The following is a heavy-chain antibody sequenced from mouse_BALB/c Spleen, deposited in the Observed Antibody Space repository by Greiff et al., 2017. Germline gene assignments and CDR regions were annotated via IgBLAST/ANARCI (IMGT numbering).Heavy chain of an antibody. J-gene: IGHJ2*01. CDR2: INPSTGYT. CDR1: GYTFTSYW. V-gene: IGHV1-7*01. Sequence: VQLVESGAELAKPGASVKMSCKASGYTFTSYWMHWVKQRPGQGLEWIGYINPSTGYTEYNQKFKDKATLTADKSSSTAYMQLSSLTSEDSAVYYCADGGNLFDYWGQGTTLTVSS. D-gene: IGHD2-1*01. CDR3: ADGGNLFDY.